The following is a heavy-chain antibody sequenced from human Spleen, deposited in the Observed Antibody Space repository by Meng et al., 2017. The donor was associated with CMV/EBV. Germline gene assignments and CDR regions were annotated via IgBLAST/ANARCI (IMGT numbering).Heavy chain of an antibody. V-gene: IGHV3-30*02. D-gene: IGHD3-10*01. CDR1: GFKFSSYG. J-gene: IGHJ4*02. CDR2: IRYDGSNK. CDR3: ARHYPHDY. Sequence: GESLKISCAASGFKFSSYGMHWVRQAPGKGLEWVAFIRYDGSNKYYADFVKGRFTISRDNSKNTLYLQMNSLRAEDTAVYYCARHYPHDYWGPGTVVTVSS.